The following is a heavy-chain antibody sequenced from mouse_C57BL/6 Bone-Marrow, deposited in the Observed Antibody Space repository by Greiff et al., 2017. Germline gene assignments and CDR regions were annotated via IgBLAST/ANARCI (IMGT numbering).Heavy chain of an antibody. CDR3: ARSYYYDTWFAY. Sequence: EVQLQQSGPGLVKPSQSLSLTCSVTGYSITSGYYWNWIRQFPGNKLEWMGYISYDGSNNYNPSLKNRISITRDTSKNQFFLKLDSVTTEDTATYYCARSYYYDTWFAYWGQGTLVTVSA. D-gene: IGHD1-1*01. CDR1: GYSITSGYY. V-gene: IGHV3-6*01. J-gene: IGHJ3*01. CDR2: ISYDGSN.